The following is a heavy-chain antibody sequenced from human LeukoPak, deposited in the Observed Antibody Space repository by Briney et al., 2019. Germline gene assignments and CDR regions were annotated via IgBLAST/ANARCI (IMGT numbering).Heavy chain of an antibody. CDR3: ARARRYFDSDHDY. D-gene: IGHD3-9*01. CDR2: ISSGSNSI. V-gene: IGHV3-48*04. Sequence: GGSLRLSCAASGFTFSSYSMNWVRQAPGKGLEWVSYISSGSNSIFYADSVKGRFTISRDNGKNSLYLQMNSLRVEDTAVYYCARARRYFDSDHDYWGQGTLVTVSS. CDR1: GFTFSSYS. J-gene: IGHJ4*02.